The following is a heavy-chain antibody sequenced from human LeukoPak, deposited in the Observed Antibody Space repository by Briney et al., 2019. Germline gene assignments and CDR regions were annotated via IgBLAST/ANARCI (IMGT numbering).Heavy chain of an antibody. CDR2: INHSGST. D-gene: IGHD4-17*01. J-gene: IGHJ4*02. CDR3: ARRHGLTVTTRILPSDY. Sequence: NPSETLSLTCTVSGGSISSSSYYWGWIRQPPGKGLEWIGEINHSGSTNYNPSLKSRVTISVDTSKNQFSLKLSSVTAADTAVYYCARRHGLTVTTRILPSDYWGQGTLVTVSS. V-gene: IGHV4-39*07. CDR1: GGSISSSSYY.